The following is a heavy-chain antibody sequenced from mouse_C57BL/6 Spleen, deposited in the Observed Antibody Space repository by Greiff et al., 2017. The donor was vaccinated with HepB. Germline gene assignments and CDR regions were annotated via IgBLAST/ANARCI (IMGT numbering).Heavy chain of an antibody. D-gene: IGHD3-3*01. CDR1: GYPFTSYW. CDR2: IDPSDSET. CDR3: SRSSREVGTHQSFAV. J-gene: IGHJ1*03. V-gene: IGHV1-52*01. Sequence: QVQLQQPGAELFMPGSSVKLSCKASGYPFTSYWMHWVKQRPIQGLEWIGNIDPSDSETHYNQKFKDKATLTVDKSSSTAYMQLSSLTSEDSAVYFCSRSSREVGTHQSFAVWGTGTPGPASS.